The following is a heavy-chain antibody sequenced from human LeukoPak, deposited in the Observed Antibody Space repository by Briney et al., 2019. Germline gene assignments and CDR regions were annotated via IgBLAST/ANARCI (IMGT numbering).Heavy chain of an antibody. Sequence: PGGSLRLSCAASGFTFSTYSMNWVRQAPGKGLEWVSSISSRSHIYYADSVKGRFTISRDNAKNSLYLQMNSLRAEDTAVYYCARGVGATHFDYWGQGTLVTVSS. J-gene: IGHJ4*02. V-gene: IGHV3-21*01. CDR1: GFTFSTYS. CDR3: ARGVGATHFDY. CDR2: ISSRSHI. D-gene: IGHD1-26*01.